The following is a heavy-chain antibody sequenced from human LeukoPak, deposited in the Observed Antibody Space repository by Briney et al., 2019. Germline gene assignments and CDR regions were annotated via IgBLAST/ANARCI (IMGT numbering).Heavy chain of an antibody. D-gene: IGHD2-8*01. CDR3: ARLKYCTNGVCYAGFDY. CDR1: GYTFTGYY. J-gene: IGHJ4*02. CDR2: INAGNGNT. V-gene: IGHV1-3*01. Sequence: GASVKVSCKASGYTFTGYYVHWVRQAPGQGLEWMGWINAGNGNTKYSQKFQGRVTITRDTSADTAYMELSSLRSEDTAVYYCARLKYCTNGVCYAGFDYWGQGTLVTVSS.